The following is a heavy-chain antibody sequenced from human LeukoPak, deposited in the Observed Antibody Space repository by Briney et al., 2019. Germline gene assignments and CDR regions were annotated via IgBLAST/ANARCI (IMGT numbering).Heavy chain of an antibody. D-gene: IGHD3-9*01. J-gene: IGHJ4*02. CDR2: INPNSGGT. V-gene: IGHV1-2*02. CDR3: ARDGGGLNDIHADY. CDR1: GYTFTGYY. Sequence: ASVKVSCKASGYTFTGYYIHWVRQAPGQGLEWMGWINPNSGGTNYAQKFQGRVTMTRDTSISTAYMELSRLRSDDTAVYYCARDGGGLNDIHADYWGQGTLVTVSS.